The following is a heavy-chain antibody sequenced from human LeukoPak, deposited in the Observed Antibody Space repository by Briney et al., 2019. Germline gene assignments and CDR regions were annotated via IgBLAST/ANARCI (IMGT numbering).Heavy chain of an antibody. J-gene: IGHJ4*02. CDR1: GYTFTGYY. Sequence: ASVKVSCKASGYTFTGYYMHWVRQAPGQGLEWMGWINPNSGGTNYAQKLQGRVTMTRDTSISTAYMELSRLRSDDTAVYYCARDRKYSGYDFGDYWGQGTLVTVSS. CDR3: ARDRKYSGYDFGDY. D-gene: IGHD5-12*01. V-gene: IGHV1-2*02. CDR2: INPNSGGT.